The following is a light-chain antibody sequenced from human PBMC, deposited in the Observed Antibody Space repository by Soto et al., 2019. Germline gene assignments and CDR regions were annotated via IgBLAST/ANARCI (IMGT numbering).Light chain of an antibody. CDR2: KAS. J-gene: IGKJ1*01. V-gene: IGKV1-5*03. CDR3: QHSNSYSDA. CDR1: QTISSW. Sequence: DIQMTQSPSTLSGSVEDRVTITCRASQTISSWLAWYQQKPGKAPRLLIYKASTLKSGVPSRFSGSGSGTEITLAISNLQPDDFATYYSQHSNSYSDAFGQGTKVELK.